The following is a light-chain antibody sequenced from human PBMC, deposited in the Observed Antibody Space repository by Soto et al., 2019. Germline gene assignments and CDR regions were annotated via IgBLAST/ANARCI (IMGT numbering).Light chain of an antibody. CDR2: AAS. J-gene: IGKJ4*01. CDR1: QGIVDT. Sequence: EIVMTQSPATLSVSPGEVVTLSFRASQGIVDTLAWYQHKPGQTPRLLIYAASTRATGIPGRFSGSGFGTDFTLTISRLEPEDFAVYYCQQFSSYPLTFGGGTKVDIK. CDR3: QQFSSYPLT. V-gene: IGKV3D-15*01.